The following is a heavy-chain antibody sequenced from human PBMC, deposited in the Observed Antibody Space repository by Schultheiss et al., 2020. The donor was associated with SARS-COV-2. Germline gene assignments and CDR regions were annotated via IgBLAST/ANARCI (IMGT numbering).Heavy chain of an antibody. CDR3: AGLGYCSSTSCSTDY. CDR1: GFTFSDYY. Sequence: GGSQRLSCAASGFTFSDYYMSWIRQAPGKGLEWVSYISSSGSTIYYADSVKGRFTISRDNAKNSLYLQMNSLRAEDTAVYYCAGLGYCSSTSCSTDYWGQGTLVTVSS. J-gene: IGHJ4*02. CDR2: ISSSGSTI. D-gene: IGHD2-2*01. V-gene: IGHV3-11*01.